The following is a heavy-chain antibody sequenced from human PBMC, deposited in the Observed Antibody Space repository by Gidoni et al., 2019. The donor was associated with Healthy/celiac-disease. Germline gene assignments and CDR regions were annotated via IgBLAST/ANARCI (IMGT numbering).Heavy chain of an antibody. V-gene: IGHV1-2*02. J-gene: IGHJ3*02. CDR1: GYPFTGYY. CDR2: INPNSGGT. Sequence: QVQLVQSGAEVKKPGAPVKVSCKASGYPFTGYYMHWGRQAPGQGLEWMGWINPNSGGTNYAQKFQGRVTMTRDTSISTAYMELSRLRSDDTAVYYCARDGELSGSLPAAFDIWGQGTMVTVSS. CDR3: ARDGELSGSLPAAFDI. D-gene: IGHD1-26*01.